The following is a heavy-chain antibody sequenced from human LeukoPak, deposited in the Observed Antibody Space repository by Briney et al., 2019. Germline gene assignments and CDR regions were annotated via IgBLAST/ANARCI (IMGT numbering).Heavy chain of an antibody. J-gene: IGHJ4*02. CDR3: ARVFRQYYFDY. Sequence: SETLSLTCTVSGGSISSYYWSWIRQPPGEGLEWIGYIYYSGSTNYNPSLKSRVTISVDTSKNQFSLKLSSVTAADTAVYYCARVFRQYYFDYWGQGTLVTVSS. V-gene: IGHV4-59*01. D-gene: IGHD2-21*01. CDR1: GGSISSYY. CDR2: IYYSGST.